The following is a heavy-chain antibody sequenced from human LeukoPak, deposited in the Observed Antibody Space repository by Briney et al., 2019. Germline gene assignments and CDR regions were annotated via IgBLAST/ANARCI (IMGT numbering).Heavy chain of an antibody. CDR3: ARVAAKTVDY. V-gene: IGHV4-39*07. J-gene: IGHJ4*02. D-gene: IGHD2-15*01. Sequence: SETLSLTCTVSGGSIGRRCYYWGWILQTPGKGLEWIGTIYYSGSTNYNPSLKSRVTISVDTSKNQFSLKLSSVTAADTAVYYCARVAAKTVDYWGQGTLVTVSS. CDR1: GGSIGRRCYY. CDR2: IYYSGST.